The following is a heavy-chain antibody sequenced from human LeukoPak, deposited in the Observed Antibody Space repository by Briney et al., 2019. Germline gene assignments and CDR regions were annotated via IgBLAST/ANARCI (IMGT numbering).Heavy chain of an antibody. D-gene: IGHD6-19*01. CDR3: AKDTTSSGWSDFDY. Sequence: GGSLRLSCAASGFTFDDYAVHWVRQAPGKGLEWVSGISWNSGSIGYADSVKGRFTISRDNAKNSLYLQMNSLRAEDTALYYCAKDTTSSGWSDFDYWGQGTLVTVSS. CDR2: ISWNSGSI. J-gene: IGHJ4*02. CDR1: GFTFDDYA. V-gene: IGHV3-9*01.